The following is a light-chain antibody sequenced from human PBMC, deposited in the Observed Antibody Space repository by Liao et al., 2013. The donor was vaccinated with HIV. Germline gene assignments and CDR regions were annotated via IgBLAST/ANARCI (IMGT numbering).Light chain of an antibody. CDR2: YDS. Sequence: SYVLTQPPSVSVAPGKTARITCGGDNIGSESVHWYQQRPGQAPLLVISYDSDRPSGIPQRFSGSNSGNTATLTLSRVEAGDEADYYCQVWDSSSDHWVFGGGTKLTVL. CDR3: QVWDSSSDHWV. CDR1: NIGSES. J-gene: IGLJ3*02. V-gene: IGLV3-21*01.